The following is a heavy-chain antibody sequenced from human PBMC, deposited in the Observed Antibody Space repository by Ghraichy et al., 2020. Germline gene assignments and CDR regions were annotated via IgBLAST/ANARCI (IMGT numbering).Heavy chain of an antibody. CDR1: GYTLTRYD. CDR3: ARIPRDNSGHDF. Sequence: ASVKVSCKTSGYTLTRYDINWLRQVPGQGLEWMGWINPNTGETGYIQKLQGRVTMTRDTSMTIVYMELSSLRSEDTAVYYCARIPRDNSGHDFWGQGTLVTVSP. CDR2: INPNTGET. V-gene: IGHV1-8*01. D-gene: IGHD2-15*01. J-gene: IGHJ4*02.